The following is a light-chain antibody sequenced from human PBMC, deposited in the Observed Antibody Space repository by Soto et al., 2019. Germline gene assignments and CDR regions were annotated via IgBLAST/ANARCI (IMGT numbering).Light chain of an antibody. CDR2: TAS. Sequence: DIQMTQSPSSVSASVGDRVTITCRASQGVSTWLAWYQQKPGKAPNLLIYTASSLQSGVPSRFSGSGSGTDFTLTINGLQPEDFATYYCQPANSFPFTFGPGTKVDIK. CDR3: QPANSFPFT. J-gene: IGKJ3*01. V-gene: IGKV1-12*01. CDR1: QGVSTW.